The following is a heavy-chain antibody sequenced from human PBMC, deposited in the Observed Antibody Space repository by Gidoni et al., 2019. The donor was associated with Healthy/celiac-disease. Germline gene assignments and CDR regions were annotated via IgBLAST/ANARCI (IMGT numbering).Heavy chain of an antibody. D-gene: IGHD3-10*01. CDR3: TTDPMVRGVISLLGGVYYGMDV. J-gene: IGHJ6*02. CDR2: IKSKTDGGTT. Sequence: EVHLVASGGGLVKPGGSLRLSCAASGFTSSNAWMNWVRQAPGKGLEWVGRIKSKTDGGTTDYAAPVKGRFTISRDDSKNTLYLQMNSLKTEDTAVYYCTTDPMVRGVISLLGGVYYGMDVWGQGTTVTVSS. CDR1: GFTSSNAW. V-gene: IGHV3-15*07.